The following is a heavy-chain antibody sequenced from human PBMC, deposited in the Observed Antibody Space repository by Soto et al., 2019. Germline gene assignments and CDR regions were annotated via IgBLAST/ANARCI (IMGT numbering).Heavy chain of an antibody. D-gene: IGHD4-17*01. CDR2: ISHTGSSPLGGST. CDR1: GGSISSDGYS. Sequence: SETLSLTCAVFGGSISSDGYSWSWIRQPPGKGLEWIGYISHTGSSPLGGSTYYNPSLKSRVTISIDTSKTQFSLKLTSVTAADTAVYYCARYGDFFDYWGQGTQVTVSS. V-gene: IGHV4-30-2*01. CDR3: ARYGDFFDY. J-gene: IGHJ4*02.